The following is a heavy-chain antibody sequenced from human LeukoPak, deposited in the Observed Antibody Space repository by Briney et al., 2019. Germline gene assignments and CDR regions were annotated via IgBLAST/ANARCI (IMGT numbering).Heavy chain of an antibody. CDR3: ARDRRSYYDSSGYRLDYYGMDV. Sequence: GGSLRLSCAASGFTFSSYAMNWVRQAPGKGLEWVSYISSSSSTIYYADSVKGRFTISRDNAKNSLYLQMNSLRAEDTAVYYCARDRRSYYDSSGYRLDYYGMDVWGQGTTVTVSS. D-gene: IGHD3-22*01. J-gene: IGHJ6*02. CDR2: ISSSSSTI. CDR1: GFTFSSYA. V-gene: IGHV3-48*01.